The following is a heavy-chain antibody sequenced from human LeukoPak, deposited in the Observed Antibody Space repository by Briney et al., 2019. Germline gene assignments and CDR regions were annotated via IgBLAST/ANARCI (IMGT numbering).Heavy chain of an antibody. CDR2: ISGSGGST. Sequence: PGGSLRLSCAASGFTFSSYAMSWVRRAPGKGLEWVSAISGSGGSTYYADSVKGRFTISRDNSKNTLYLQMNSLRAEDTAVYYCAKVPHYYDSSGLWYFDYWGQGTLVTVSS. J-gene: IGHJ4*02. CDR3: AKVPHYYDSSGLWYFDY. CDR1: GFTFSSYA. V-gene: IGHV3-23*01. D-gene: IGHD3-22*01.